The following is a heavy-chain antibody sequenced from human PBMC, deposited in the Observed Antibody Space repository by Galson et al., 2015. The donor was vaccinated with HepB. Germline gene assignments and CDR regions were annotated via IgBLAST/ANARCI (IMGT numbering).Heavy chain of an antibody. CDR3: ARLHCSSTSCYRTDYYFDY. J-gene: IGHJ4*02. CDR2: IYSGGST. CDR1: GFTVSSNY. V-gene: IGHV3-53*01. D-gene: IGHD2-2*02. Sequence: SLRLSCAASGFTVSSNYMSWVRQAPGKGLEWVSVIYSGGSTYYADSVKGRFTISRDNSKNTLYLQMNSLRAEDTAVYYCARLHCSSTSCYRTDYYFDYWGQGTLVTVSS.